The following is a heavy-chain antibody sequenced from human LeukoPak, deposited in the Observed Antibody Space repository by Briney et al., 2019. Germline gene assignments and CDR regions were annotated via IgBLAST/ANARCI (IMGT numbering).Heavy chain of an antibody. J-gene: IGHJ5*02. V-gene: IGHV1-18*01. CDR3: ARVLQQWLVNWFDP. D-gene: IGHD6-19*01. CDR1: GYTFTSYG. CDR2: ISAYNGNT. Sequence: ASVKVSCKASGYTFTSYGISWVRQAPRQGLEWMGRISAYNGNTNYAQKLQGRVTMTTDTSTSTAYMELRSLRSDDTAVYYCARVLQQWLVNWFDPWGQGTLVTVSS.